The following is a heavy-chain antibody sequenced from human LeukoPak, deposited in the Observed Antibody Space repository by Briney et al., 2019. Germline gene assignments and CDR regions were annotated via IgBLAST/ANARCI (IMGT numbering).Heavy chain of an antibody. J-gene: IGHJ4*02. CDR3: AKKAGSSSWYHPFDY. CDR1: GFTFSSYA. CDR2: ISGSGGST. D-gene: IGHD6-13*01. Sequence: PVGSLRLSCAASGFTFSSYAMSWVRQAPGKGLEWVSAISGSGGSTYYADSVKGRFTISRDNSKNTLYLQMNSLRAEDTAVYYCAKKAGSSSWYHPFDYWGQGTLVTVSS. V-gene: IGHV3-23*01.